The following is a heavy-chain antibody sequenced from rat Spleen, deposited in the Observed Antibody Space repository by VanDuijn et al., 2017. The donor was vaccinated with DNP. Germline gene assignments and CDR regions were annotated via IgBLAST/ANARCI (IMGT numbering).Heavy chain of an antibody. CDR3: IRWNSGHFDY. V-gene: IGHV5-25*01. J-gene: IGHJ2*01. CDR2: INTSGSRT. CDR1: GFTFSNYY. Sequence: EVQLVESGGGLVQPGRSLKLSCAASGFTFSNYYMAWVRQAPKKGLEWVATINTSGSRTSYPDSVKGRFTISSDNAKSTLYLQMNSLRSEDMATYYCIRWNSGHFDYWGQGVMVTVSS. D-gene: IGHD4-3*01.